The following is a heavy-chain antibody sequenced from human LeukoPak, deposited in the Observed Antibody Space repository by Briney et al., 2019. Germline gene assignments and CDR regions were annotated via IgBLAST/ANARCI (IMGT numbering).Heavy chain of an antibody. Sequence: GGSLRLSCEASGFTFSKVWMNWVRQAPGKGLEWIGSIKTKTDGGTTECAAPVKGRFTISRDDSKNTVYLQMNSLKTEDTALYYCVTRVKSTGDYWGQGTLVTVSS. D-gene: IGHD1-1*01. CDR1: GFTFSKVW. J-gene: IGHJ4*02. CDR3: VTRVKSTGDY. CDR2: IKTKTDGGTT. V-gene: IGHV3-15*01.